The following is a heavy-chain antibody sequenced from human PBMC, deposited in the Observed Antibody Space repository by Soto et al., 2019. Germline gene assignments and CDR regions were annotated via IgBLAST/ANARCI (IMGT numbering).Heavy chain of an antibody. J-gene: IGHJ2*01. Sequence: QVQLQESGPGLVKPSETLSLTCTVSGGSVSGGSYCWSWIRQPPGKGLECIGYVYNSGSTTYNTPLKSRVTTSVDTSKNQFSLGLSSVTAADTAVYYCARVPLTTYFDLWGRGTLVTVSS. V-gene: IGHV4-61*01. CDR2: VYNSGST. CDR1: GGSVSGGSYC. D-gene: IGHD3-9*01. CDR3: ARVPLTTYFDL.